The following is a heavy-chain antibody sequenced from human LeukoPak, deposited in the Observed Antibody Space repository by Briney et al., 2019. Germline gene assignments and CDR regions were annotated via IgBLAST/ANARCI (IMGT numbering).Heavy chain of an antibody. CDR2: IYYSGST. CDR1: GGSISSYY. V-gene: IGHV4-59*08. CDR3: AKASYPRYIAVAGTDYFDY. D-gene: IGHD6-19*01. J-gene: IGHJ4*02. Sequence: SETLSLTCTVSGGSISSYYWSWIRQPPGKGLEWIGYIYYSGSTNYNPSLKSRVTISVDTSKNQFSLKLSSVTAADTAVYYCAKASYPRYIAVAGTDYFDYWGQGTLVTVSS.